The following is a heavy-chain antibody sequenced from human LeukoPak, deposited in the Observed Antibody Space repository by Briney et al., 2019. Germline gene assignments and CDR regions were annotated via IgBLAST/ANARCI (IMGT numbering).Heavy chain of an antibody. D-gene: IGHD6-13*01. V-gene: IGHV4-61*01. J-gene: IGHJ4*02. CDR2: IYYSGST. CDR1: GGSISSSSYY. Sequence: SETLSLTCTVSGGSISSSSYYWGWIRQPPGQGLEWIGYIYYSGSTNYNPSLKSRVAISVDTSKNQFSLNLSSVTAADTAVYYCAREGVSAATFDYWGQGTLVTVSS. CDR3: AREGVSAATFDY.